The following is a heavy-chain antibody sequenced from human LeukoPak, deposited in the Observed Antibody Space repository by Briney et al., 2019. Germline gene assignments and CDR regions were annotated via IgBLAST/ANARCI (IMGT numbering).Heavy chain of an antibody. CDR3: ASSGSYRFDY. D-gene: IGHD1-26*01. J-gene: IGHJ4*02. CDR1: GFTVSSNY. V-gene: IGHV3-48*02. CDR2: ITASGTAM. Sequence: GGSLRLSCAASGFTVSSNYMSWVRQAPGKGLEWVSHITASGTAMFYADSVKGRFTISRDNAKNSLYLQMNSLRDEDTAVYYCASSGSYRFDYWGQRTLATVSS.